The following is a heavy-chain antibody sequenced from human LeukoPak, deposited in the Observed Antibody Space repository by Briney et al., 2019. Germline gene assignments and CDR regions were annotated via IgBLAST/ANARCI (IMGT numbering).Heavy chain of an antibody. Sequence: GGSLRLSCAVSGFTFSDHYMHWVRQAPGKGLAWVSRIHYDGTRTNYADSVKGRFTISRDNAKNTLYLQMNGLRAEDTGVYYCARGLYSGSENYYNGLDSWGQGTLVTVSS. D-gene: IGHD3-10*01. J-gene: IGHJ4*02. CDR2: IHYDGTRT. V-gene: IGHV3-74*01. CDR1: GFTFSDHY. CDR3: ARGLYSGSENYYNGLDS.